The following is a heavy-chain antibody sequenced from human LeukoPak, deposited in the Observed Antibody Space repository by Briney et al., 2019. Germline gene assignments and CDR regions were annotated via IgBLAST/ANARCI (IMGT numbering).Heavy chain of an antibody. CDR3: ARAHTIFWEFDAFDI. J-gene: IGHJ3*02. CDR1: GFTFSSYS. Sequence: PGGSLRLSCAASGFTFSSYSMNWVRQAPGKGLEWVSSITSSSTIYYAESAKGRFTISRDNAKNSLYLQMNSLRDEDTAVYFCARAHTIFWEFDAFDIWGRGTMVTVSS. V-gene: IGHV3-69-1*01. D-gene: IGHD3-3*01. CDR2: ITSSSTI.